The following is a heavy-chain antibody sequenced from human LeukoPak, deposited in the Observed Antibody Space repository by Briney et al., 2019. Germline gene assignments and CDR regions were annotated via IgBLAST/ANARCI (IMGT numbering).Heavy chain of an antibody. V-gene: IGHV4-59*12. D-gene: IGHD6-19*01. CDR1: GGSISTYY. CDR3: ARFGSGWHYFDY. CDR2: IYYSGST. J-gene: IGHJ4*02. Sequence: SETLSLTCSVSGGSISTYYWSWIRQPPGKGLEWIGYIYYSGSTSYNPSLKSRVTISLDTSKNQFSLKLSSVTAADTAVYYCARFGSGWHYFDYWGQGTLVTVSS.